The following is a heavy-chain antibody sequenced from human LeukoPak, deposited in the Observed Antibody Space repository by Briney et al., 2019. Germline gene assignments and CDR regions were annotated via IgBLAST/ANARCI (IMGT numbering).Heavy chain of an antibody. D-gene: IGHD3-22*01. CDR3: AKSSSGYNYRYLDY. CDR1: GFTFSSYS. Sequence: PGGSLRLSCAASGFTFSSYSMSWVRQAPGKGLEWVSAISGSGGSTYYADSVKGQFTISRDNSKNTLYLQMNSLRAEDTAVYYCAKSSSGYNYRYLDYWGQGTLVTVSS. J-gene: IGHJ4*02. CDR2: ISGSGGST. V-gene: IGHV3-23*01.